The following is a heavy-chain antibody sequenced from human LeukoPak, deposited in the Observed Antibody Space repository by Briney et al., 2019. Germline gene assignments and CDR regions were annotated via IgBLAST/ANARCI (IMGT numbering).Heavy chain of an antibody. Sequence: GESLKISCKGSGYSFTSYWIGWVRQMPGKGLEWMGIIYPGDSDTRYSPSFQGQVTISADKSISTAYLQWSSLKASDTAMYYCARQAQTMIVSNAFDIWGQGTMVTVSS. J-gene: IGHJ3*02. CDR1: GYSFTSYW. CDR3: ARQAQTMIVSNAFDI. CDR2: IYPGDSDT. V-gene: IGHV5-51*01. D-gene: IGHD3-22*01.